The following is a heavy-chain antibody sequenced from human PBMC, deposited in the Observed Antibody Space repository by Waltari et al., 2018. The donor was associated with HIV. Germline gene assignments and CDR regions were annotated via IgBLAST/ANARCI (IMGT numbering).Heavy chain of an antibody. Sequence: QVHLVQSGPDVKRPGASVKISCTAYGYNFINFDVNWGRQAAGQGPEWLGWMNPNSGNTASPYIFEERVTMTRDVSTDTAYLEMSGLTPEDTAIYYCARNSSGKGNRYFYYGLDVWGQGTPVTV. V-gene: IGHV1-8*02. CDR1: GYNFINFD. CDR2: MNPNSGNT. J-gene: IGHJ6*02. CDR3: ARNSSGKGNRYFYYGLDV. D-gene: IGHD3-22*01.